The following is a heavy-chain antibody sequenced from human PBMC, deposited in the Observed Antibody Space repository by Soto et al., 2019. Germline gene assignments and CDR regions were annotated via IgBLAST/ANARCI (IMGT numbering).Heavy chain of an antibody. V-gene: IGHV4-31*03. CDR1: GGSISSGGYY. Sequence: QVQLQESGPGLVKPSQTLSLTCTVSGGSISSGGYYWSWIRQHPGKGLEWIGYIYYSGSTYYKPSLKSRFTISVDTSKNQFSLKLSSVTAADTAVYYCARVSVVIMPYFDLWGRGTLVTVSS. CDR2: IYYSGST. D-gene: IGHD3-22*01. CDR3: ARVSVVIMPYFDL. J-gene: IGHJ2*01.